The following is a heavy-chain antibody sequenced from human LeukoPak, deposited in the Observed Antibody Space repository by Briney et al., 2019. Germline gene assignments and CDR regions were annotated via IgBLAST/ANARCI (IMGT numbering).Heavy chain of an antibody. CDR1: GGSISSYY. CDR2: IYTSGST. D-gene: IGHD6-13*01. CDR3: ARGEGQLGGFYYYYYMDV. Sequence: PSETLSLTCTVSGGSISSYYWSWIRQPAGKGLEWIGRIYTSGSTNYNPSLKSRVTISLDTSKNQFSLKLSSVTAADTAVYYCARGEGQLGGFYYYYYMDVWGKGTTVTISS. V-gene: IGHV4-4*07. J-gene: IGHJ6*03.